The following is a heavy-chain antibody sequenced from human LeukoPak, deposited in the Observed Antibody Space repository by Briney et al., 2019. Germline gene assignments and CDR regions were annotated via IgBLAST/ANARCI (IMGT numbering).Heavy chain of an antibody. CDR3: AKGVRGDNYYYYGMDV. J-gene: IGHJ6*02. D-gene: IGHD3-10*01. Sequence: PGGSLRLSCAASGFTFSNYAMSWVRQAPGKGLEWVSVISGRAGSTNYADSVKGRFTISRDSSKNTLYLQMNSLRAEDTAVYYCAKGVRGDNYYYYGMDVWGQGTTVIVSS. V-gene: IGHV3-23*01. CDR1: GFTFSNYA. CDR2: ISGRAGST.